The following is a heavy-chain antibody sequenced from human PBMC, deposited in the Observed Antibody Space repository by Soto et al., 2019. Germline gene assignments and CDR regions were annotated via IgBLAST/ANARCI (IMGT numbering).Heavy chain of an antibody. CDR3: VRSWAY. Sequence: EVPLLESGGGLVQPGGSLRLSCAASGFTFSNYGMNWIRLATGEGLEWVSTVSPAGRTFYADSVRGRFTISRDNSKSTVDLQMNGLRVDDTAIYYCVRSWAYWGRGTVVTVSS. CDR2: VSPAGRT. V-gene: IGHV3-23*01. CDR1: GFTFSNYG. D-gene: IGHD6-13*01. J-gene: IGHJ4*02.